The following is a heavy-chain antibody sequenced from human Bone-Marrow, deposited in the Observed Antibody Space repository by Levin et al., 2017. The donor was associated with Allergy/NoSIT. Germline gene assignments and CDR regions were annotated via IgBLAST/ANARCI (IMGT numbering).Heavy chain of an antibody. CDR2: IDWDDDK. J-gene: IGHJ3*02. D-gene: IGHD3-22*01. CDR3: ARGYYDRIYRGYAFDI. CDR1: GFSLSTSGMC. V-gene: IGHV2-70*01. Sequence: SGPTLVKPTQTLTLTCTFSGFSLSTSGMCVSWIRQPPGKALEWLALIDWDDDKYYSTSLKTRLTISKDTSKNQVVLTMTNMDPVDTATYYCARGYYDRIYRGYAFDIWGQGTMVTVSS.